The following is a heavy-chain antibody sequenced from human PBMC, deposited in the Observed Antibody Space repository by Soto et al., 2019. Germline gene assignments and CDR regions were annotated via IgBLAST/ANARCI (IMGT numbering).Heavy chain of an antibody. Sequence: QVQLVQSGAEVKKPGSSVKVSCKASGGTFSSYAISWVRQAPGQGLEWMGGIIPIFGTANYAQKFQGRVTITADESTSTAYMELSSLRSEDTAVYYCASLFTVTAPSYYYGMDVWGQGTTVTVSS. J-gene: IGHJ6*02. D-gene: IGHD4-4*01. CDR1: GGTFSSYA. CDR3: ASLFTVTAPSYYYGMDV. CDR2: IIPIFGTA. V-gene: IGHV1-69*01.